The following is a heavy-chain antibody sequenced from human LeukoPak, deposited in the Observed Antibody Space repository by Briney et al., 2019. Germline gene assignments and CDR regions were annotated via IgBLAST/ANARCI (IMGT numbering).Heavy chain of an antibody. CDR1: GGTFSSYA. Sequence: SVKVSCKASGGTFSSYAINWVRRAPGQGLEWMGGVIPIFGAPNYAHRFQGRLTITTDESTRTAYMNLTSLRSEDTAVYYCARDLRIASSGDWFDPWGQGTLVTVSS. CDR2: VIPIFGAP. CDR3: ARDLRIASSGDWFDP. D-gene: IGHD6-19*01. J-gene: IGHJ5*02. V-gene: IGHV1-69*05.